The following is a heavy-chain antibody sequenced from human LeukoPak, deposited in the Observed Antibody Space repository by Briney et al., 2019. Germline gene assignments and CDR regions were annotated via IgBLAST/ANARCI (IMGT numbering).Heavy chain of an antibody. CDR2: IYTSGST. CDR3: ARGTWDFDF. CDR1: GGSISSYY. J-gene: IGHJ4*02. V-gene: IGHV4-4*07. Sequence: PSETLSLTCTVSGGSISSYYWSWIRQPAGKGLEWIGRIYTSGSTNYNPSLKSRLTMSVDMAKSQFSLRLSSVTAADTAMYYCARGTWDFDFWGQGTLVTVSS. D-gene: IGHD1-26*01.